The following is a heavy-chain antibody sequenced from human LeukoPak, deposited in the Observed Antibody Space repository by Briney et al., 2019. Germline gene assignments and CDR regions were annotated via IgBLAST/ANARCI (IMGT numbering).Heavy chain of an antibody. Sequence: SGGSLRLSCAASGFTFSSYAMSWVRQAPGKRLEWVAFIRYDGSNKYYADSVKGRFTISRDNSKNTLYLQMNSLRAEDTAVYYCANGGGATPRTNFDYWGQGTLVTVSS. CDR1: GFTFSSYA. CDR2: IRYDGSNK. J-gene: IGHJ4*02. V-gene: IGHV3-30*02. D-gene: IGHD1-26*01. CDR3: ANGGGATPRTNFDY.